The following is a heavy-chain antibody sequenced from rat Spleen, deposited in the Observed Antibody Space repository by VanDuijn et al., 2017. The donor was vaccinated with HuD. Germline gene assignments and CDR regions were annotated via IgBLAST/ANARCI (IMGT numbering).Heavy chain of an antibody. CDR2: ISPSGGST. V-gene: IGHV5-19*01. CDR1: GFTFSNYG. J-gene: IGHJ1*01. D-gene: IGHD5-1*01. Sequence: EVQLVASGGGLVQPGRSLKLSCAASGFTFSNYGMHWIRQAPTKGLEWVASISPSGGSTYYRDSVKGRFTISRDNAKSTLYLQMDSLRSEDTATYYGATKGSSYWYFDFWGPGTMVTVSS. CDR3: ATKGSSYWYFDF.